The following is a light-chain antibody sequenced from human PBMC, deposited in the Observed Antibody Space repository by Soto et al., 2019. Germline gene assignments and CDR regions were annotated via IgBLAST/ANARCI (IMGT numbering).Light chain of an antibody. CDR2: TDN. CDR3: AAWDDSLNGHVV. CDR1: NSNIGSNP. J-gene: IGLJ2*01. Sequence: VVTQPPSASGTPGQRATISCSGSNSNIGSNPVNWYQQLPGTAPKLLIHTDNQRPSGVPDRFSGSKSGTSASLAISGLQSEDEADYYCAAWDDSLNGHVVFGGGTKLTVL. V-gene: IGLV1-44*01.